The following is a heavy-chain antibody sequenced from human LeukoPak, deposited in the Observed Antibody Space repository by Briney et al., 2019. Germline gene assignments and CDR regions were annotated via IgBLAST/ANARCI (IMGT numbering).Heavy chain of an antibody. Sequence: SETLSLTCTVPGGSISSSSYYWGWIRQPPGKGLEWIGSIYYSGSTYYNPSLKSRVAISVDTSKNQFSLKLSSVTAADTAVYYCARGNYYYDSSGLAGYFDYWGQGTLVTVSS. CDR1: GGSISSSSYY. D-gene: IGHD3-22*01. J-gene: IGHJ4*02. V-gene: IGHV4-39*01. CDR2: IYYSGST. CDR3: ARGNYYYDSSGLAGYFDY.